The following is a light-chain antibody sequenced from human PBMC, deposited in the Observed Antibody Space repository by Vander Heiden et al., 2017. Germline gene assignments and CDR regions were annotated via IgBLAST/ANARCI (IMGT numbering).Light chain of an antibody. Sequence: QSALTQPASVSGSHGQSITISCIGTSSDIGLYNYVSWYQQHPGKAPRLLIYDVYSRPSGVSSRFSASRSGHTASLTISGLQTEDEADYYCSSYTTTDTVIFGGGTTLTVL. CDR2: DVY. CDR1: SSDIGLYNY. CDR3: SSYTTTDTVI. J-gene: IGLJ2*01. V-gene: IGLV2-14*03.